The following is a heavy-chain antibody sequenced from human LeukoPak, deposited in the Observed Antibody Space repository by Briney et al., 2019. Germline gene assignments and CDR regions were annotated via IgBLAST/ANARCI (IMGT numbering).Heavy chain of an antibody. CDR3: ARRGDYFDY. CDR1: GFTFSDYY. Sequence: GGSLRLPCAASGFTFSDYYMSWIRQAPGKGLECVLHISSSGSNIYYADSVKGRFTISRDNAKNSLYLQINSLRAEDTAVYYCARRGDYFDYWGQGTLVTVSS. CDR2: ISSSGSNI. J-gene: IGHJ4*02. V-gene: IGHV3-11*01. D-gene: IGHD3-16*01.